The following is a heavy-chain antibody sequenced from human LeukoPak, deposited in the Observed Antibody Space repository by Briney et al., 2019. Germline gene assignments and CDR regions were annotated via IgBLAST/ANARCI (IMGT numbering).Heavy chain of an antibody. J-gene: IGHJ4*02. Sequence: GGSLRLSCAASGFTFSSYAMHWVRQAPGKGLEWVAVISYDGSNKYYADSVKGRFTISRDNSKNTLYLQMNSLRAEDTAVYYCARGDLGDYADRVRFDYWGQGTLVTVSS. CDR2: ISYDGSNK. CDR3: ARGDLGDYADRVRFDY. V-gene: IGHV3-30-3*01. CDR1: GFTFSSYA. D-gene: IGHD2-2*01.